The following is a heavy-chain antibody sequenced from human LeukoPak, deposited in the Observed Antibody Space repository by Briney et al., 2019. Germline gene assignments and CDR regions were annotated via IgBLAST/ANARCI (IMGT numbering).Heavy chain of an antibody. CDR2: IYYSGTT. D-gene: IGHD4-23*01. Sequence: PSQTLSLTCTVSGGSISSADYYWSWIRQPPGKGLEWIGYIYYSGTTYYNPSLNSRFTISVDTSKNQFSLKLRSVTAADTAVYYCASVFELQSGYYFDNWGQGTLVTVSS. J-gene: IGHJ4*02. V-gene: IGHV4-30-4*01. CDR3: ASVFELQSGYYFDN. CDR1: GGSISSADYY.